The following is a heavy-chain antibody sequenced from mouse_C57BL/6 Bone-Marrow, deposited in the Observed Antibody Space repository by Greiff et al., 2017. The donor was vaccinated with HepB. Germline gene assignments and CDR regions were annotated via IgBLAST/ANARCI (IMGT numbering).Heavy chain of an antibody. D-gene: IGHD4-1*01. J-gene: IGHJ4*01. Sequence: EVKLQQSGPELVKPGASVKMSCKASGYTFTDYNMHWVKQSHGKSLEWIGYINPNNGGTSYNQKFKGKATLTVNKSSSTAYMELRSLTSEDSAVYYCARSPNWFYAMDYWGQGTSVTVSS. CDR2: INPNNGGT. CDR1: GYTFTDYN. CDR3: ARSPNWFYAMDY. V-gene: IGHV1-22*01.